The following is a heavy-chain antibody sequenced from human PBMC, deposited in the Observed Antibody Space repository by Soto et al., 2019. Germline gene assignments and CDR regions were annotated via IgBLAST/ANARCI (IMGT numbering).Heavy chain of an antibody. Sequence: EVQLVESGGGLIQPGGSLRVSCAASGFTVSSNYMSWVRQAPGKGLEWVSVIYSGGSTYYADSVKGRFTISRDNSKNTLYLQMNSLRAEDTAVYYCAGQGYGDYYNWFDPWGQGTLVTVSS. CDR1: GFTVSSNY. J-gene: IGHJ5*02. CDR2: IYSGGST. CDR3: AGQGYGDYYNWFDP. V-gene: IGHV3-53*01. D-gene: IGHD4-17*01.